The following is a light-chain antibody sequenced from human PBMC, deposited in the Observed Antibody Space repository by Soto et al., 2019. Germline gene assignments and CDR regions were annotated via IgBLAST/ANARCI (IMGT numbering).Light chain of an antibody. V-gene: IGKV3-15*01. Sequence: DIVMTQSPATLSVSPGESATLSCRASQSVRSNLAWYQQKPGQAPRLLIYGASTRATGIPARFSGSGSGTEYTLTISGLQSEDFAVYYCHQYNIWPPLLFGGGTKVDI. CDR2: GAS. J-gene: IGKJ4*01. CDR3: HQYNIWPPLL. CDR1: QSVRSN.